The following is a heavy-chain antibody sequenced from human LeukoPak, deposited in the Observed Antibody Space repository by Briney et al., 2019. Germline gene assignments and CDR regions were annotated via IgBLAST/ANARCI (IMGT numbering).Heavy chain of an antibody. D-gene: IGHD3-3*01. V-gene: IGHV4-34*01. CDR3: ARGTGYDFWSGYYCNWFDP. CDR1: GGSFSGYY. CDR2: INHSGST. J-gene: IGHJ5*02. Sequence: SETLSLTCAVYGGSFSGYYWSWIRQPPGKGLEWIGEINHSGSTNYNPSLRSRVTISVDTSKNQFSLKLSSVTAADTAVYYCARGTGYDFWSGYYCNWFDPWGQGTPVTVSS.